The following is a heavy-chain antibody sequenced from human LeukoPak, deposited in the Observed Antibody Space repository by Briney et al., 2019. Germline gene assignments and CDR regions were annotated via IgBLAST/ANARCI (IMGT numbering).Heavy chain of an antibody. CDR1: GFTVSSNY. D-gene: IGHD2-21*02. Sequence: GGSLRLSCAASGFTVSSNYMSWVRQAPGKGLEWVSVVYSGGSTYYEDSVKGRFTISRDNSKNTLYLQMNSLRAEDTAVYYCARDKGMVTALDAFDIWGQGTMVTVSS. V-gene: IGHV3-66*01. J-gene: IGHJ3*02. CDR2: VYSGGST. CDR3: ARDKGMVTALDAFDI.